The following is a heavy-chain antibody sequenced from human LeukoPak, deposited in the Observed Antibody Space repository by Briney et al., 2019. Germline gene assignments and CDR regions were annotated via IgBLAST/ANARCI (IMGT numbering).Heavy chain of an antibody. CDR3: ARGQYYSDTINYYSRHDAFDI. V-gene: IGHV1-46*01. CDR1: GYTFINYA. D-gene: IGHD3-22*01. J-gene: IGHJ3*02. Sequence: ASVKVSCKASGYTFINYAMHWVRQAPGQGLAWMGIINLSAGSTSYAQKFQGRLTMTRDTSTSTVYMELSSLRSEDTAMYYCARGQYYSDTINYYSRHDAFDIWGQGTMVTVSS. CDR2: INLSAGST.